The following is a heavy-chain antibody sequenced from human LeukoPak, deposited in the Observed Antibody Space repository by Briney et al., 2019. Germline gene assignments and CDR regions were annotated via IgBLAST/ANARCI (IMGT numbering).Heavy chain of an antibody. D-gene: IGHD3-22*01. V-gene: IGHV3-21*01. Sequence: GGSLRLSCAASGFTFSSYSMNWVRQAPGKGLKWVSSISSSSSYIYYADSVKGRFTISRDNAKNSLYLQMNSLRAEDTAVYYCARAYYDSSGYYGYWGQGTLVTVSS. CDR3: ARAYYDSSGYYGY. CDR1: GFTFSSYS. J-gene: IGHJ4*02. CDR2: ISSSSSYI.